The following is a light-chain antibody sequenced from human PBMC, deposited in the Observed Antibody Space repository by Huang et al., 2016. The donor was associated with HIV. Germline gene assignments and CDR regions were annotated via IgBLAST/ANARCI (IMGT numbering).Light chain of an antibody. V-gene: IGKV3-15*01. CDR1: QSVSSN. CDR3: QQYDNWPPLT. Sequence: EIVMTQSPATLSVSPGERATLSCRASQSVSSNLAWYQQKPGQAPRLLIYGASTRATGIPARVSGSGSGTEFTLTIDSLQSEDFAVYYCQQYDNWPPLTFGGGTKVQIK. CDR2: GAS. J-gene: IGKJ4*01.